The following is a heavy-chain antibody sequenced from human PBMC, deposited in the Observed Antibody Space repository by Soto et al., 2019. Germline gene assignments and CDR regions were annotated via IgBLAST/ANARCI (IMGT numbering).Heavy chain of an antibody. J-gene: IGHJ4*02. CDR1: GGSLSGYY. Sequence: SETLSLTCAVYGGSLSGYYWTWIRQPPGKGLEWIGEVNPGGITNYSPSVKSRLTISLDTSKKQVSLDMTSVTAADNAVYCCGRVVIKIDIKSIDSWGPGTRGT. V-gene: IGHV4-34*01. D-gene: IGHD2-21*01. CDR2: VNPGGIT. CDR3: GRVVIKIDIKSIDS.